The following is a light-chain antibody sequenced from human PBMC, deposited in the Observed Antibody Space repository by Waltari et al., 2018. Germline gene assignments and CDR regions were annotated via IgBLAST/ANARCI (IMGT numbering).Light chain of an antibody. V-gene: IGLV2-23*02. J-gene: IGLJ3*02. CDR2: EFS. CDR1: SSDVGSYNL. Sequence: QSALTQPASVSGSPGQSITIPCSGTSSDVGSYNLVSWYQHHTGKAPKVLIFEFSKRASGVSKRFSASKSGNTASLTVSGRQAEDEADYYCCSYGSSSSWVFGGGTKLTVL. CDR3: CSYGSSSSWV.